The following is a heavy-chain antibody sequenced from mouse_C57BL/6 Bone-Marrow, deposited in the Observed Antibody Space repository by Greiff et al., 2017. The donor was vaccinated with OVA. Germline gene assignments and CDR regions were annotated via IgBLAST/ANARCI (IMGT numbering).Heavy chain of an antibody. V-gene: IGHV1-54*01. D-gene: IGHD2-2*01. CDR3: ARWGLPSYFDY. J-gene: IGHJ2*01. Sequence: LVESGAELVRPGTSVKVSCKASGYAFTNYLIEWVKQRPGQGLEWIGVINPGSGGTNYNEKFKGKATLTADKSSSTAYMQLSSLTSEDSAVYFCARWGLPSYFDYWGQGTTLTVSS. CDR1: GYAFTNYL. CDR2: INPGSGGT.